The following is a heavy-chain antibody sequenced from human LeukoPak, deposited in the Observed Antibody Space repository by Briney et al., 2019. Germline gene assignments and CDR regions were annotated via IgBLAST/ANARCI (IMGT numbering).Heavy chain of an antibody. D-gene: IGHD3-22*01. CDR3: AKGLTYYYDSSGYPTYYYYYMDV. CDR1: GFTFDDYA. V-gene: IGHV3-43*02. J-gene: IGHJ6*03. CDR2: ISGDGGST. Sequence: GGSLRLSCAASGFTFDDYAMHWVRQAPGKGLEWVSLISGDGGSTYYADSVKGRFTISRDNSKNSLYLQVNSLRTEDTALYYCAKGLTYYYDSSGYPTYYYYYMDVWGKGTTVTVSS.